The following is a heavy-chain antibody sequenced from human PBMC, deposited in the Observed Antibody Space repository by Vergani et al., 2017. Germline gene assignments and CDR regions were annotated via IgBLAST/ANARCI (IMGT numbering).Heavy chain of an antibody. Sequence: QVQLQQWGAGLLKPSETLSLTCAVYGRSFSGYYWSWIRQPPGKGLEWIGEINHSGSTNYNPSLKSRVTISVDTSKNQFSLKLSSVTAADTAVYYCARGNPNWFDPWGQGTLVTVSS. CDR3: ARGNPNWFDP. V-gene: IGHV4-34*01. J-gene: IGHJ5*02. CDR2: INHSGST. CDR1: GRSFSGYY.